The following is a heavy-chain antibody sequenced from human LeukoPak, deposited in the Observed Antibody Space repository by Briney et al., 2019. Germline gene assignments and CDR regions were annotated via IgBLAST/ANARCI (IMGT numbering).Heavy chain of an antibody. CDR3: ARDLGGVVAATPTDGMDV. CDR1: GFTYSSYG. CDR2: IQYDGSNK. V-gene: IGHV3-30*02. D-gene: IGHD2-15*01. J-gene: IGHJ6*02. Sequence: GGSLRLSCAASGFTYSSYGMHWVRQAPGKGLEWVAFIQYDGSNKYYADSVKGRFTISRDNSKNTLYLQMNSLRAEDTAVYYCARDLGGVVAATPTDGMDVWGQGTTVTVSS.